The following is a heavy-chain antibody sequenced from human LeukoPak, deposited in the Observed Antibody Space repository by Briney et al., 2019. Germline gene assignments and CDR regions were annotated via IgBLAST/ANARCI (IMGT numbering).Heavy chain of an antibody. CDR2: IYYSGST. V-gene: IGHV4-59*08. Sequence: PSETLSLTCSVSGGSISSYYWSWIRQPPGKGLEWIGYIYYSGSTNYNPSLKSRVTISVDTSKIQFSLKLSSVTAADTAVYYCARPSSWGSGSYYKGAFDIWGKGTMVTVSS. D-gene: IGHD3-10*01. CDR3: ARPSSWGSGSYYKGAFDI. CDR1: GGSISSYY. J-gene: IGHJ3*02.